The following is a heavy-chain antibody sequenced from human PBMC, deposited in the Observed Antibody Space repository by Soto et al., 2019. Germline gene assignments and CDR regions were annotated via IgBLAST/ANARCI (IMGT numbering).Heavy chain of an antibody. D-gene: IGHD6-13*01. J-gene: IGHJ6*03. CDR1: GFTFDDYA. V-gene: IGHV3-9*01. Sequence: EVQLVESGGGLVQPGRSLRLSCAASGFTFDDYAMHWVRQAPGKGLEWVSGISWNSGSIGYADSVKGRFTISRDNAKNSLYLQMNSLRAEDTALYYCVKATGYSSSSHYYYMDVWGKGTTVTVSS. CDR3: VKATGYSSSSHYYYMDV. CDR2: ISWNSGSI.